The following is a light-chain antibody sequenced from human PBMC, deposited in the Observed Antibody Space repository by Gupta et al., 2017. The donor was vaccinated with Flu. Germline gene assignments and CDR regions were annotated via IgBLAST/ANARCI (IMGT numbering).Light chain of an antibody. CDR3: SSYTSSSPVV. V-gene: IGLV2-14*01. Sequence: ITVSCTGTSSDVGGYNHVYWYQQHPGKATKLMIYEVSTRPAGVYNRFSGSKSGNTASLTISGLQAEDEADYYCSSYTSSSPVVFGGGTKLTVL. CDR1: SSDVGGYNH. CDR2: EVS. J-gene: IGLJ2*01.